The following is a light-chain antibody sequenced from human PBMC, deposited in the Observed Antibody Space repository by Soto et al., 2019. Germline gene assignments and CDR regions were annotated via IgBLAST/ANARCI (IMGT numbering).Light chain of an antibody. Sequence: EIVLTQSPGTLSLSPGERATLSCRASQSVSSYLAWYQQKPGQAPRLLIYGASSRATGIPDRFSGSGSGTDFTLPISSLQPEDFSTYYCQQSYSTRQITFGQGTRLEIK. V-gene: IGKV3-11*01. J-gene: IGKJ5*01. CDR1: QSVSSY. CDR3: QQSYSTRQIT. CDR2: GAS.